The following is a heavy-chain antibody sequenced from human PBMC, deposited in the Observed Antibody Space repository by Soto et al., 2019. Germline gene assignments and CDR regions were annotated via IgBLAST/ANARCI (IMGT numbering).Heavy chain of an antibody. J-gene: IGHJ5*01. CDR2: INRDANDI. CDR1: RGAFGDYW. D-gene: IGHD3-10*02. CDR3: AIDVPHNWFDS. V-gene: IGHV3-74*01. Sequence: EVQLVESGGGLVQPGGSLRLSCEASRGAFGDYWMHWVRQAPGKGLVWVSRINRDANDIIYADSVKGRFTASRDNAKNMVFLKMSSLRVEYRAVYYCAIDVPHNWFDSWCQGTLVTVSS.